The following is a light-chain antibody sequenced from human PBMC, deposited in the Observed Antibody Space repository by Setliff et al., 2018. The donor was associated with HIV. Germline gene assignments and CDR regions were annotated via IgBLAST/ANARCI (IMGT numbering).Light chain of an antibody. CDR3: SSYTTINTVI. J-gene: IGLJ2*01. CDR1: SSDVGVYDY. CDR2: EVT. V-gene: IGLV2-14*01. Sequence: QSALTQPASVSGSPGQSITISCTGTSSDVGVYDYVSWYQQHPHKAPKLMIYEVTNRPSGVSNRFSGSKSGNTASLTISGLRAEDEADYYCSSYTTINTVIFGGGTK.